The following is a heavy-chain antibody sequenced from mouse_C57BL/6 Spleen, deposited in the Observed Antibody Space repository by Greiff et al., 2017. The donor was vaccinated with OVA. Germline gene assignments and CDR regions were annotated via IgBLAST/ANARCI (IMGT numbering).Heavy chain of an antibody. J-gene: IGHJ2*01. V-gene: IGHV1-69*01. D-gene: IGHD3-2*02. CDR2: IDPSDSYT. CDR1: GYTFTSYW. Sequence: QVQLQQPGAELVMPGASVKLSCKASGYTFTSYWMHWVKQRPGQGLEWIGEIDPSDSYTNYNQKFKGKSTLTVDKSSSTAYMQLSSLTSEDSAVYYCARSKAQAFDYWGQGTTLTVSS. CDR3: ARSKAQAFDY.